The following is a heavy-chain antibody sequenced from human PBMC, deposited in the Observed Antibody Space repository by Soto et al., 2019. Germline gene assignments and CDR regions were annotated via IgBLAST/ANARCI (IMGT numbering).Heavy chain of an antibody. J-gene: IGHJ6*02. Sequence: SVKVSCKASGGTFSSYAISWVRQAPGQGLEWMGGIIPIFGTANYAQKFQGRVTITADESTSTAYMELSSLRSEDTAVYYCARARARNIVLVPAARYYGMDVWGQGTTVTVSS. CDR3: ARARARNIVLVPAARYYGMDV. CDR1: GGTFSSYA. D-gene: IGHD2-2*01. V-gene: IGHV1-69*13. CDR2: IIPIFGTA.